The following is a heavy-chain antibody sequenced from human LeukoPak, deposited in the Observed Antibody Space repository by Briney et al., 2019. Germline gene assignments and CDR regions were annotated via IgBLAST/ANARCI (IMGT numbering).Heavy chain of an antibody. Sequence: SETLSLTCAVYGGSFSGYYWSWIRQPPGKGLEWIGEINHSGSTNYNPSLKSRVTISLDTSKNQFSLKLSSVTAADTAVYYCARLSITMVRGRRNWFDPWGQGTLVTVSS. J-gene: IGHJ5*02. CDR1: GGSFSGYY. D-gene: IGHD3-10*01. CDR2: INHSGST. V-gene: IGHV4-34*01. CDR3: ARLSITMVRGRRNWFDP.